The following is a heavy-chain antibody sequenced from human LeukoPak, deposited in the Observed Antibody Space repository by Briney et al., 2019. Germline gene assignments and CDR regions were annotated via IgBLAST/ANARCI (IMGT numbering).Heavy chain of an antibody. CDR3: ARERSYYDSSGLDY. CDR1: EFSVGSNY. D-gene: IGHD3-22*01. CDR2: IYSGGST. Sequence: AGGSLRLSCAASEFSVGSNYMTWVRQAPGKGLEWVSLIYSGGSTYYADSVKGRFTISRDNSKNTLYLQMNSLRAEDTAVYYCARERSYYDSSGLDYWGQGTLVTVSS. V-gene: IGHV3-66*01. J-gene: IGHJ4*02.